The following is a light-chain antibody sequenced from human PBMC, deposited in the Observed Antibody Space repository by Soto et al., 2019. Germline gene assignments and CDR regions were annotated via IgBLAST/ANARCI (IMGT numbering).Light chain of an antibody. J-gene: IGKJ4*01. CDR1: ESVGSD. Sequence: ENVLTQSPATLSLSPGEGATLSCRASESVGSDLAWYQQKPDQPPRLLIYDVSGRATGVPARFSGSGSGTDFTLTISSLEPEDFAVYYCQQRDSWPLTFGGGTKVEIK. CDR2: DVS. V-gene: IGKV3-11*01. CDR3: QQRDSWPLT.